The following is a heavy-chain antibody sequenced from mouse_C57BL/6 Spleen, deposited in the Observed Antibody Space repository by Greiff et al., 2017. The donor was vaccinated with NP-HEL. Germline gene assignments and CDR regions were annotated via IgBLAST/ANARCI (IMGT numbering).Heavy chain of an antibody. CDR3: ARRGITTVVAPFDY. CDR1: GYTFTSYW. D-gene: IGHD1-1*01. Sequence: VQLQQPGAELVKPGASVKLSCKASGYTFTSYWMHWVKQRPGQGLEWIGMIHPNSGSTNYNEKFKSKATLTVDKSSSTAYMQLSSLTSEDSAVYYCARRGITTVVAPFDYWGQGTTLTVSS. V-gene: IGHV1-64*01. J-gene: IGHJ2*01. CDR2: IHPNSGST.